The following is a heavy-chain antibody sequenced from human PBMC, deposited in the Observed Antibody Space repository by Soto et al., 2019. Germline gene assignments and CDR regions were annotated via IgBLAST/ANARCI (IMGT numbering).Heavy chain of an antibody. CDR2: INPGGGRT. J-gene: IGHJ3*02. CDR1: GYTFTTYY. D-gene: IGHD3-10*01. CDR3: ARVALVRGLGAFDI. V-gene: IGHV1-46*03. Sequence: GASVKVSCKASGYTFTTYYIHWVRQAPGQGLEWMGIINPGGGRTTYAQKFQGRVTMTRDTSTSTVYMELSSLRSEDTAVYYCARVALVRGLGAFDIWGQGTMVTVSS.